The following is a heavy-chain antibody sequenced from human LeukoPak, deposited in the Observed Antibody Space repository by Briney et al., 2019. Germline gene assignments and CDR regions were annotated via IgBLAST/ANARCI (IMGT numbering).Heavy chain of an antibody. J-gene: IGHJ4*02. CDR2: ISSNGGST. D-gene: IGHD5-18*01. CDR1: GFTFSSYA. Sequence: GGSLRLSCAASGFTFSSYAMHWVRQAPGKGLEYVSAISSNGGSTYYANSVKGRFTISRDNSKNTLYLQMGSLRAEDMAVYYCAKGLRGYSYGSFDYWGQGTLVTVSS. V-gene: IGHV3-64*01. CDR3: AKGLRGYSYGSFDY.